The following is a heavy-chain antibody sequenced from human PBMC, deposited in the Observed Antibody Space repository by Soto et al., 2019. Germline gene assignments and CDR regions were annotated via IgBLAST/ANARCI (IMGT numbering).Heavy chain of an antibody. D-gene: IGHD6-13*01. CDR2: IYYSGST. J-gene: IGHJ5*02. CDR3: AREVVIESSSSLYVRWFDP. V-gene: IGHV4-31*03. CDR1: GGSISSGGYY. Sequence: QVQLQESGPGLVKPSQTLSLTCTVSGGSISSGGYYWSWIRQHPGKGLEWIGYIYYSGSTYYNPSLRNRVTISVETSKNQFSLKLSSVTAADTAVYYCAREVVIESSSSLYVRWFDPWGQGTLVTVSS.